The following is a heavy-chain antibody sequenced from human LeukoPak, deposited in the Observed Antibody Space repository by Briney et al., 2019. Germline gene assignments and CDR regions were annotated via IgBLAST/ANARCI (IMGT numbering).Heavy chain of an antibody. J-gene: IGHJ4*02. Sequence: SVKDSCKASGGTFSSYAISRVRQAPGQGLEWMGGIIPIFGTANYAQKFQGRVTITADESTSTAYMELSSLRSEDTAVYYCAREGMESPWYDYWGQGTLVTASS. CDR1: GGTFSSYA. CDR2: IIPIFGTA. V-gene: IGHV1-69*13. D-gene: IGHD6-13*01. CDR3: AREGMESPWYDY.